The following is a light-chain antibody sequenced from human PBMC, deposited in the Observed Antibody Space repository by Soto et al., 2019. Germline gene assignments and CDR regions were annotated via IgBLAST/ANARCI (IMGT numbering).Light chain of an antibody. CDR2: LNT. CDR3: QSYDSHLSGSWV. J-gene: IGLJ3*02. CDR1: SSNIGAGFD. Sequence: QLVLTQPPSVTGAPGQRVTISCTGSSSNIGAGFDVHWYQHLPGAAPKPLIYLNTHRPSGVPDRFSGSKSGTSASLAITGLQAEDEADYYCQSYDSHLSGSWVFGGGTKLTVL. V-gene: IGLV1-40*01.